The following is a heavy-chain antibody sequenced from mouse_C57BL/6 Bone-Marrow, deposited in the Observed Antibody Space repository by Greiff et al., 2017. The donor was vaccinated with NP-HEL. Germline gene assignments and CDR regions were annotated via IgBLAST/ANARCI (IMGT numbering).Heavy chain of an antibody. CDR1: GYTFTSYW. V-gene: IGHV1-64*01. Sequence: QVQLQQPGAELVKPGASVKLSCKASGYTFTSYWMHWVKQRPGQGLEWIGMIHPNSGSTNYNEKFKSKATLTVDKSSRTAYMPLTSLTSKDSSVDYCANWERFAYWGQGTLVTVSA. CDR3: ANWERFAY. D-gene: IGHD4-1*02. J-gene: IGHJ3*01. CDR2: IHPNSGST.